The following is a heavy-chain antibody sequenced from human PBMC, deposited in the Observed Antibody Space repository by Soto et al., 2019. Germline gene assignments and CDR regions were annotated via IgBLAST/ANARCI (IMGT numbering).Heavy chain of an antibody. CDR2: MNPNSGNT. J-gene: IGHJ6*03. V-gene: IGHV1-8*01. Sequence: ASVKVSCKASGYTFTSYDINWVRQATGQGLEWMGWMNPNSGNTGYAQKFQGRVTMTRNTSISTAYMELSSLRSEDTAVYYCARGRSCSSTSCYAGGAYYYYYYMDVWGKGTTVTVSS. D-gene: IGHD2-2*01. CDR3: ARGRSCSSTSCYAGGAYYYYYYMDV. CDR1: GYTFTSYD.